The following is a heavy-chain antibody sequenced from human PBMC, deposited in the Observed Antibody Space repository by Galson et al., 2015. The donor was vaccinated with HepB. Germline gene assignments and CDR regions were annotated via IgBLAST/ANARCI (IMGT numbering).Heavy chain of an antibody. D-gene: IGHD3-3*01. CDR3: ARDRPLWSGYYTDPGFFDY. CDR1: GFTFSSYS. CDR2: ISSSSSYI. V-gene: IGHV3-21*01. J-gene: IGHJ4*02. Sequence: SLRLSCAASGFTFSSYSMNWVRQAPGKGLEWVSSISSSSSYIYYADSVKGRFTISRDNAKNSLYLQMNSLRAEDTAVYYCARDRPLWSGYYTDPGFFDYWGQGTLVTVSS.